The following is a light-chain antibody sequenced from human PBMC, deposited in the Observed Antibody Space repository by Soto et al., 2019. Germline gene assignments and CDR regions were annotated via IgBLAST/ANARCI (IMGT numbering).Light chain of an antibody. CDR2: DIS. CDR1: QSVTTN. V-gene: IGKV3-15*01. CDR3: QQDLDWPLT. J-gene: IGKJ4*01. Sequence: EIVMTQSPGTLSVSPGERVTLSCRASQSVTTNLAWYQQKPGQTPRLLLYDISARASGIPGRFSGSGSGTDVTLTISSVQSEDSAVYYCQQDLDWPLTFGGGTKVEI.